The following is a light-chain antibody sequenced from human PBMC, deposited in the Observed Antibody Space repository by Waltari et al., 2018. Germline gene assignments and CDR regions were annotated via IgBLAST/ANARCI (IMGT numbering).Light chain of an antibody. CDR1: QSITSW. CDR2: KAS. CDR3: QQYNNYPWT. J-gene: IGKJ1*01. V-gene: IGKV1-5*03. Sequence: DIQMTQSPSTLSASVGDRVTIACRASQSITSWLAWYQQKPGKAPNLLIYKASNLESGVPSRFSGSGSGTEFTLTISSLHPDDFATYYCQQYNNYPWTFDQGP.